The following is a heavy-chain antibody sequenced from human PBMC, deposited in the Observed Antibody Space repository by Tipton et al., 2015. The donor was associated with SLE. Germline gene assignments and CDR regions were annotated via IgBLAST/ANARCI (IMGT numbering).Heavy chain of an antibody. J-gene: IGHJ1*01. D-gene: IGHD2-2*01. Sequence: QVQLVQSGAEVKKPGASVKVSCKASGYTFTSYGISWVRQAPGQGLEWMGWISAYNGNTNYAQKLQGRVTMTTDTSTSTAYMELRSLRSDDTAVYYCASQGYCSSTSCPIGYFQHWGQGTLVTVSS. V-gene: IGHV1-18*01. CDR2: ISAYNGNT. CDR1: GYTFTSYG. CDR3: ASQGYCSSTSCPIGYFQH.